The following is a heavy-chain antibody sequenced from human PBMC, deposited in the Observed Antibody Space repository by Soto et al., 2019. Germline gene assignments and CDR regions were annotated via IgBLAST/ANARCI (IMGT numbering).Heavy chain of an antibody. CDR3: AKLLGAGPLHHFDY. D-gene: IGHD1-26*01. V-gene: IGHV3-23*01. CDR2: ISGSGGST. CDR1: GFTFSSYA. Sequence: GGSLRLSCTASGFTFSSYAMSWVRQAPGKGLEWVSAISGSGGSTYYADSVKGRFTISRDNSKNTLYLQMNSLRAEDTAVYYCAKLLGAGPLHHFDYWGQGTLVTVSS. J-gene: IGHJ4*02.